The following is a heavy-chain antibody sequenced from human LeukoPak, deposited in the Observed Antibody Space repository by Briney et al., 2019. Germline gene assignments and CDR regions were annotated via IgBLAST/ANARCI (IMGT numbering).Heavy chain of an antibody. Sequence: SETLSLTCTVSGGSISSYYWSWIRQPPGKGLEWIGYIYYSGSTNYNPSLKSRVTISVDTSKNQFSLKLSSVTAADTAVYYCARVQQLAPSHRSPCFDYWGQGTLVTVSS. CDR1: GGSISSYY. J-gene: IGHJ4*02. CDR2: IYYSGST. D-gene: IGHD6-6*01. CDR3: ARVQQLAPSHRSPCFDY. V-gene: IGHV4-59*01.